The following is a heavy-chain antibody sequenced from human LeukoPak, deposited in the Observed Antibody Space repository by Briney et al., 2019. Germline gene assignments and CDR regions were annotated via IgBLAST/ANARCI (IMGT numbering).Heavy chain of an antibody. CDR1: GFTFSSYW. CDR2: SDGTNI. V-gene: IGHV3-74*01. J-gene: IGHJ4*02. Sequence: PGGSLRLSCAASGFTFSSYWMHWVRQAPGKGLVWVSRSDGTNITYADSVKGRFTISRDNAKKTPYLQMNGLRADDTAVYYCARHPLKDWGQGTLVTVSS. CDR3: ARHPLKD.